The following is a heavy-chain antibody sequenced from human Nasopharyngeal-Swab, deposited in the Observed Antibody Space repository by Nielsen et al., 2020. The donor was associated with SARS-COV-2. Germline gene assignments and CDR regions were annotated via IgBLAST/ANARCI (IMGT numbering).Heavy chain of an antibody. CDR2: IYYSGST. CDR3: ARTPYYYMDV. J-gene: IGHJ6*03. V-gene: IGHV4-59*01. Sequence: WIRQPPGKGLEWIGYIYYSGSTNSNPSLKSRVTISVDTSKNQFSLKLTSVTAADTAVYYCARTPYYYMDVWGRETTVTVSS.